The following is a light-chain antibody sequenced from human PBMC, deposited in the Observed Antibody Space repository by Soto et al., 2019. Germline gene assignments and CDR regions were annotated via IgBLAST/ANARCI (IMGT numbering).Light chain of an antibody. CDR2: DVS. J-gene: IGLJ7*01. Sequence: QSALTQPASVSGSPGQSITISCTGTSSDIGAYNYVSWFQQHPGKAPKLMIYDVSSRPSAVSDRFSGSKSGNTASLTISGLQAEDEADYYCSSFTSSSTRVFGGGTLLTVL. V-gene: IGLV2-14*01. CDR1: SSDIGAYNY. CDR3: SSFTSSSTRV.